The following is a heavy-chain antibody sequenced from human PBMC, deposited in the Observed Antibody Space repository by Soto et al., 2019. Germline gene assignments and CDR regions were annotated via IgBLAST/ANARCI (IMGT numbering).Heavy chain of an antibody. V-gene: IGHV1-18*01. Sequence: QAQLTQSGADVKKPGASVKVSCRASGYTYTSYGSNWVRQAPGQGLEWMGWIGADNGNTKDAKKLQGRFVMTTDTSTNTAYLEMRSLGPDDTAVYYCSAATSYHKGMDVWGQGTTVTVSS. J-gene: IGHJ6*02. CDR2: IGADNGNT. D-gene: IGHD1-26*01. CDR3: SAATSYHKGMDV. CDR1: GYTYTSYG.